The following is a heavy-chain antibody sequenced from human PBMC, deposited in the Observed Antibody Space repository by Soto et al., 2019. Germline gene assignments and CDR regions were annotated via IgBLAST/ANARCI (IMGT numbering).Heavy chain of an antibody. CDR1: GFTFSSYW. D-gene: IGHD2-8*01. J-gene: IGHJ3*02. CDR3: ARVPGYCTNGVCPGQGRAFDI. CDR2: INSDGSST. Sequence: PGGSLRLSCAASGFTFSSYWMHWVRQAPGKGLVWVSRINSDGSSTSYADSVKGRFTISRDNAKNTLYLQMNSLRAEDTAVYYCARVPGYCTNGVCPGQGRAFDIWGQGTMVTVSS. V-gene: IGHV3-74*01.